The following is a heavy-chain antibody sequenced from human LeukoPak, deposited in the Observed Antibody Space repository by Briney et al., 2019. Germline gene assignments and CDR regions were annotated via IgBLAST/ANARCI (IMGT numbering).Heavy chain of an antibody. D-gene: IGHD3-22*01. J-gene: IGHJ4*02. V-gene: IGHV4-61*01. Sequence: SETLSLTCTVSGGSASSGSHYWSWILQPPGKGLEWIGYIYYSGSTNYNPSLESRVAISVDTPKNQFSLNLSSVTAADTAVYYCARMVSGYYELDCWGQGTLVTVSS. CDR1: GGSASSGSHY. CDR3: ARMVSGYYELDC. CDR2: IYYSGST.